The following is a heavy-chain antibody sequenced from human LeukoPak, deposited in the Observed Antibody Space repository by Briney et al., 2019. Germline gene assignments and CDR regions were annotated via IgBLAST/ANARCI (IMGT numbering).Heavy chain of an antibody. CDR2: ISAYNGNP. CDR1: GYTFTSYG. V-gene: IGHV1-18*01. Sequence: GASVKVSCKASGYTFTSYGISWVPQAPGQGLEWMGWISAYNGNPNHAQNLQGRFTMTTHTSTSTAYMELRSLRSDDTAVYYCARGIAAAGKGFSDYWGQGTLVTVSS. CDR3: ARGIAAAGKGFSDY. J-gene: IGHJ4*02. D-gene: IGHD6-13*01.